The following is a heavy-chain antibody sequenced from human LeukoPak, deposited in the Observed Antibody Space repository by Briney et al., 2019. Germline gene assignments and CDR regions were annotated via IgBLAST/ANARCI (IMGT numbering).Heavy chain of an antibody. D-gene: IGHD2-15*01. J-gene: IGHJ6*03. V-gene: IGHV1-18*01. Sequence: GASVKVSCKASGYTFTSYGISWVRQAPGQGLEWMGWISAYNGNTNYAQKLQGRVTMTTDTSTSIAYMELRSLRSDDTAVYYCARRIAYCSGGSCYSAPYYYYYMDVWGKGTTVTVSS. CDR3: ARRIAYCSGGSCYSAPYYYYYMDV. CDR2: ISAYNGNT. CDR1: GYTFTSYG.